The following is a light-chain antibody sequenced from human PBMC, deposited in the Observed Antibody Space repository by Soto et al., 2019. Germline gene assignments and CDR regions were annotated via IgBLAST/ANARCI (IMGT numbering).Light chain of an antibody. CDR3: SSYAGSTL. Sequence: QSVLTQPPSASGSPGQSVTISCTGTSSDVGGYNYVSWYQQHPGKAPKLMIYEVSKLPSGVPDRVSGSKSGNTASLTVSGLQAEDEADYYCSSYAGSTLFGGGTKLTVL. CDR1: SSDVGGYNY. CDR2: EVS. J-gene: IGLJ2*01. V-gene: IGLV2-8*01.